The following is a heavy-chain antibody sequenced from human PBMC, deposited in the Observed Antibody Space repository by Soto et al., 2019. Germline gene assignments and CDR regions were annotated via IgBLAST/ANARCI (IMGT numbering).Heavy chain of an antibody. CDR3: ARGGDVQWLSPIDY. CDR1: GGSIRSGGYS. CDR2: MYHSGST. J-gene: IGHJ4*02. Sequence: PSDTLSLTCAISGGSIRSGGYSWSWIRQPPGKGLEWIGYMYHSGSTYYNPSLKSRVTISVDRSKNQFSLKLSSVTAADTAVYYCARGGDVQWLSPIDYWGQGTLVTVS. V-gene: IGHV4-30-2*01. D-gene: IGHD6-19*01.